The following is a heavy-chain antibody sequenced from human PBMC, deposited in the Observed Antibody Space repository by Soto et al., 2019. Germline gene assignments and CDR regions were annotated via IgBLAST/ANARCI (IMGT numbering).Heavy chain of an antibody. V-gene: IGHV4-30-2*04. CDR3: AQDGVGIRGQRRVSAPRLNRSSDL. D-gene: IGHD6-25*01. Sequence: PGKGLEWIGYIYHSGSTYYNPSLKSRVTISVDSSKNQSSLKLISVTAADTAVEYFAQDGVGIRGQRRVSAPRLNRSSDL. CDR2: IYHSGST. J-gene: IGHJ2*01.